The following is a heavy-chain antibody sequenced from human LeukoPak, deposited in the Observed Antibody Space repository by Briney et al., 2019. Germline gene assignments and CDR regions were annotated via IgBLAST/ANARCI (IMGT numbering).Heavy chain of an antibody. CDR1: GIAFSDSA. J-gene: IGHJ5*02. CDR2: ITDSYNT. Sequence: PGGSLRLSCAASGIAFSDSAMYWVRQAPGKSLECVSVITDSYNTYYGDSVKGRFTVSRDNSRKTLFLQMNSLRVDDTALYYCVKGACSSGCSGNHWGQGTRVIVSS. D-gene: IGHD6-19*01. V-gene: IGHV3-23*01. CDR3: VKGACSSGCSGNH.